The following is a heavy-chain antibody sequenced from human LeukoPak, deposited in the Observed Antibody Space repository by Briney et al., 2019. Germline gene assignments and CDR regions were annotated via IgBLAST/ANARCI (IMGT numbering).Heavy chain of an antibody. CDR1: GGAITIDY. V-gene: IGHV4-59*08. CDR3: ARHIAGGNFDS. D-gene: IGHD1-20*01. CDR2: VFHTGVT. J-gene: IGHJ4*02. Sequence: PSETLSLTCTVSGGAITIDYWSWIRQSPEMGLEWIGYVFHTGVTNYNPSLRGRVIISLAASKTQFSLTLTSVTAADTALYYCARHIAGGNFDSWGPGKFVTVSS.